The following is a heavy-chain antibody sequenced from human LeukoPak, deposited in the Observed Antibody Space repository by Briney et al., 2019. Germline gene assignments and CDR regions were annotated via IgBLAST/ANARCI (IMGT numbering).Heavy chain of an antibody. Sequence: GGSLRLSCAASGFTFSSYEMNWVRQAPGKGLEWVSAISGSGGSTYYADSVKGRFTISRDNSKNTLYLQMNSLRAEDTAVYYCAKNKYGCSSTSCYGLDYWGQGTLVTVSS. CDR1: GFTFSSYE. D-gene: IGHD2-2*01. J-gene: IGHJ4*02. CDR2: ISGSGGST. CDR3: AKNKYGCSSTSCYGLDY. V-gene: IGHV3-23*01.